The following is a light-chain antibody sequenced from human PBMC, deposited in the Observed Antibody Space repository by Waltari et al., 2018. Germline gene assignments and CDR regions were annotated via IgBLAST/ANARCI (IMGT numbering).Light chain of an antibody. J-gene: IGKJ1*01. V-gene: IGKV3-20*01. Sequence: DIVLTKSPATLSLSPGDRATLSCSASTSVVRYLAWYQQKPGQAPRPLIPDATTRATGIPYRLSGSGSGTDFSLTISRLESEDFAVYYCQKYVNLPATCGQGTKVEFK. CDR3: QKYVNLPAT. CDR2: DAT. CDR1: TSVVRY.